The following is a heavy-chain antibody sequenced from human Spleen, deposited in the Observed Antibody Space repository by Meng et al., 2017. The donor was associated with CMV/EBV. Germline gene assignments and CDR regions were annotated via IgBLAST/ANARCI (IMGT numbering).Heavy chain of an antibody. V-gene: IGHV3-30-3*01. CDR3: AREGRGHFDY. D-gene: IGHD1-26*01. J-gene: IGHJ4*02. CDR1: GFTFSSYA. Sequence: QVRLVQSGGEVKEPGASVKVSCKASGFTFSSYAMHWVRQAPGKGLEWVAVISYDGSNKYYADSVKGRFTISRDNSKNTLYLQMNSLRAEDTAVYYCAREGRGHFDYWGQGTLVTVSS. CDR2: ISYDGSNK.